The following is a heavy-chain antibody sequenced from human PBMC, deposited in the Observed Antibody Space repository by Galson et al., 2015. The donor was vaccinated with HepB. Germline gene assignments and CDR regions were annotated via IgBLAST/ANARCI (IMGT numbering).Heavy chain of an antibody. D-gene: IGHD5-18*01. CDR3: AAVSDTAFAFDI. Sequence: SVKVSCKAFGGTFLNSSVNWVRQAPGQGLEWIVVGNGDTNYAQRFQERVTISRDMSTNTAYMELISLRSEDTAIYFCAAVSDTAFAFDIWGQGTMVTVSS. CDR1: GGTFLNSS. V-gene: IGHV1-58*01. J-gene: IGHJ3*02. CDR2: VVGNGDT.